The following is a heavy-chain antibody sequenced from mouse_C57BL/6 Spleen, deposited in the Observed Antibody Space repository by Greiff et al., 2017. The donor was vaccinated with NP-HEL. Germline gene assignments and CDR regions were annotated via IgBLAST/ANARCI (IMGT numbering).Heavy chain of an antibody. Sequence: VQLQQSGAELAKPGASVKLSCKASGYTFTSYWMHWVKQRPGQGLEWIGYINPSSGYTKYNQKFKDKATLTADKSSSTAYMQLSSLTYEDSGVYDCARSGVTTEAWFAYWGQGTLVTVSA. V-gene: IGHV1-7*01. CDR1: GYTFTSYW. D-gene: IGHD2-2*01. CDR2: INPSSGYT. J-gene: IGHJ3*01. CDR3: ARSGVTTEAWFAY.